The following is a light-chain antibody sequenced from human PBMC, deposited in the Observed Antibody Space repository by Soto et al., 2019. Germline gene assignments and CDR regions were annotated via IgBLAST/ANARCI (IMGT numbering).Light chain of an antibody. J-gene: IGLJ1*01. CDR3: AAWDDSLNGYV. Sequence: QSVLTQPPSVSEAPRQRVTISCSGSSSNIGNNAVNWYQQLPGKAPKLLMFYDNLLPSGVSDRFSGSKSGTSASLAISGLQSEDEADYYCAAWDDSLNGYVLGNGTKVTVL. CDR2: YDN. V-gene: IGLV1-36*01. CDR1: SSNIGNNA.